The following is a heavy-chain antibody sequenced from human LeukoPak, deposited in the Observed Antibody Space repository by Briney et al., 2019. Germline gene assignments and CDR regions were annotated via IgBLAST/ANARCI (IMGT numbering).Heavy chain of an antibody. CDR1: GFTFSTSA. CDR2: ISESGGST. V-gene: IGHV3-23*01. CDR3: AKGSF. Sequence: TGGSLRLSCVVSGFTFSTSAMSWVRQAPGKGLEWVSGISESGGSTYYADSAKGRFTSSRDNSKNTLYLQMNNLRAEDTAAYYCAKGSFWGQGTLVTVSS. D-gene: IGHD3-10*01. J-gene: IGHJ4*02.